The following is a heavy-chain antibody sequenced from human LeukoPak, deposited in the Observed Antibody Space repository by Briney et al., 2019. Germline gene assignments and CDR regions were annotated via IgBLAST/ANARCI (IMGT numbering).Heavy chain of an antibody. CDR3: AKDRGLRYYYYYGMDV. CDR1: GFTFSSYG. Sequence: GGSLRLSYAASGFTFSSYGMHWVRQAPGKGLEWVAVISYDGSNKYYADSVKGRFTISRDNSKNTLYLQMNSLRAEDTAVYYCAKDRGLRYYYYYGMDVWGQGTTVTVSS. CDR2: ISYDGSNK. D-gene: IGHD5-12*01. V-gene: IGHV3-30*18. J-gene: IGHJ6*02.